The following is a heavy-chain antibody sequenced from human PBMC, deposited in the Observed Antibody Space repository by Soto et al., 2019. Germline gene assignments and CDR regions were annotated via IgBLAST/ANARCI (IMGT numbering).Heavy chain of an antibody. Sequence: SETLSLTCNVSGGSVGSSIYYWGWIRHAPGKGLEWIVSTYYSAGTYYNPSLKSRVTTSLDASKNQFSLTVTSVTAADTAIYYCARHASRGYSSSWYFEDWGQGTPVTVS. CDR2: TYYSAGT. CDR3: ARHASRGYSSSWYFED. CDR1: GGSVGSSIYY. V-gene: IGHV4-39*01. D-gene: IGHD6-13*01. J-gene: IGHJ4*02.